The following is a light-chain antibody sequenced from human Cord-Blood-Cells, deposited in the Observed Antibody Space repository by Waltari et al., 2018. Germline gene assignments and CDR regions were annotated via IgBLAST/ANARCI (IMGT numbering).Light chain of an antibody. V-gene: IGKV1-39*01. Sequence: DIQMTQSPSSRSASLGARVTLTCRASQSISSYLNWYQQKPGKAPKHLIYAASSLQSGVPSRFSGSGSGTDFTLTISSLQPEDFATYYCQQSYSTPLTFGGGTKVEIK. CDR1: QSISSY. CDR2: AAS. CDR3: QQSYSTPLT. J-gene: IGKJ4*01.